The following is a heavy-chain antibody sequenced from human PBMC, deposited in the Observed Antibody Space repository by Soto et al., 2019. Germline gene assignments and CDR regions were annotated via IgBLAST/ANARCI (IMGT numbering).Heavy chain of an antibody. Sequence: CKAAGYTCTSYYMHWVRQAPGQGLEWMGIINPSGGSTSYAQKFQGRVTMTRDTSTSTVYMELSSLRSEDTAVYYCARDPVRSSPDDAFDIWGQGTMVTVSS. D-gene: IGHD6-6*01. CDR2: INPSGGST. CDR3: ARDPVRSSPDDAFDI. J-gene: IGHJ3*02. V-gene: IGHV1-46*01. CDR1: GYTCTSYY.